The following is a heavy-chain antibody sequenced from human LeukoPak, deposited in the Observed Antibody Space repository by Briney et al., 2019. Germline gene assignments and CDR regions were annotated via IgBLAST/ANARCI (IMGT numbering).Heavy chain of an antibody. CDR3: ARGSIAVAGTGDY. V-gene: IGHV1-2*02. CDR1: GYTFTGYY. CDR2: INPNSGGT. D-gene: IGHD6-19*01. Sequence: ASVKVSCKASGYTFTGYYMHWVRQAPGQGLEWMGWINPNSGGTNYAQKFQGRVTITRNTSISTAYMELSSLRSEDTAVYYCARGSIAVAGTGDYWGQGTLVTVSS. J-gene: IGHJ4*02.